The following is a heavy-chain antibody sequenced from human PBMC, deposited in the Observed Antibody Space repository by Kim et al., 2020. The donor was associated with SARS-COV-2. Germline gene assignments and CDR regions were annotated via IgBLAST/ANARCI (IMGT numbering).Heavy chain of an antibody. CDR2: NT. Sequence: NTKYSQKFQGRVTITRDTSASTAYMELSSLRSEDTAVYYCARDGRGIADHWGQGTLVTVSS. CDR3: ARDGRGIADH. V-gene: IGHV1-3*01. D-gene: IGHD6-13*01. J-gene: IGHJ4*02.